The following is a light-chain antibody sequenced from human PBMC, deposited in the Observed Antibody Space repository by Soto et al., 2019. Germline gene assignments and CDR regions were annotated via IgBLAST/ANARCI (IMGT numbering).Light chain of an antibody. CDR2: DAS. J-gene: IGKJ2*01. V-gene: IGKV1-5*01. Sequence: DIQMTQSPSTLSASVGDRVTITCRASQSISSWLAWYQQKPGKAPKLLIYDASSLESGVPSRFSGSGSGTEFTLPISSLQPDDFATYYCQQYNSYPYTFGQWTKLEIK. CDR1: QSISSW. CDR3: QQYNSYPYT.